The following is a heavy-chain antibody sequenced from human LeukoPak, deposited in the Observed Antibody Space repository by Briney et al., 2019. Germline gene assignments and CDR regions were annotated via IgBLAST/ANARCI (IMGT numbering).Heavy chain of an antibody. Sequence: GGSLRLSXAASGFAFSSYAMSWVRQAPGKGLEWVSAISGSGGSTYYADSVEGRFTISRDNSKNTLYLQMNSLRAEDTAVYYCATTYGDYVFDYWGQGTLVTVSS. CDR2: ISGSGGST. CDR1: GFAFSSYA. D-gene: IGHD4-17*01. V-gene: IGHV3-23*01. CDR3: ATTYGDYVFDY. J-gene: IGHJ4*02.